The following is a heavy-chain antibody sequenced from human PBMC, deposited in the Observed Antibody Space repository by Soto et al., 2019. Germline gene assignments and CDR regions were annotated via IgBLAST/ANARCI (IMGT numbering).Heavy chain of an antibody. Sequence: GGSLRLSCAASGFTFSHYSMDWVRQGPGQGLEWVSYTTSDSGIIYYADSVKGRFTISRDNAKNSLYLQMNSLRDEDTAVYYCASCYYFCGGHGELYAFWAQGTPDPVSS. CDR2: TTSDSGII. V-gene: IGHV3-48*02. D-gene: IGHD3-10*01. CDR3: ASCYYFCGGHGELYAF. J-gene: IGHJ4*02. CDR1: GFTFSHYS.